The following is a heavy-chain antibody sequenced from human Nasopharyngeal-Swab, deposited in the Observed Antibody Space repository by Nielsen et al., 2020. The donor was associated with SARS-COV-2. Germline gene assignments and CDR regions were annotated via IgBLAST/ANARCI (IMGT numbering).Heavy chain of an antibody. D-gene: IGHD3-10*01. CDR1: GFTFDDYA. Sequence: GESLRLSCAASGFTFDDYAMHWVRQAPGKGLEWVSGISWNSGSIGYADSVKGRFTISRDNAKNSLYLQMNSLRAEDTALYYCAKDTFHYYGDYYGMDVWGQGTTVTVSS. CDR3: AKDTFHYYGDYYGMDV. V-gene: IGHV3-9*01. J-gene: IGHJ6*02. CDR2: ISWNSGSI.